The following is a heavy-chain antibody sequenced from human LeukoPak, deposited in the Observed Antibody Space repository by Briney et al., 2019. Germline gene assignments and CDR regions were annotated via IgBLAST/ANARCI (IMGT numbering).Heavy chain of an antibody. J-gene: IGHJ4*02. CDR3: AREPSSTAYFDY. CDR1: GYTFTGYY. Sequence: ASVKVSCKASGYTFTGYYMHWVRQAPGQGLEWMGWINPNSGGTNYAQKFQGWVTMTRDTSISTACMELSRLRSDDTAVYYCAREPSSTAYFDYWGQGTLVTVSS. CDR2: INPNSGGT. V-gene: IGHV1-2*04. D-gene: IGHD4-17*01.